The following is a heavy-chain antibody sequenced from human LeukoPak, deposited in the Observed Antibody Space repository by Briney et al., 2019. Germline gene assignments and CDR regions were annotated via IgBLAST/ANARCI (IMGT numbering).Heavy chain of an antibody. Sequence: SETLSLTCTVSGGSISSSSYYWGWIRQPPGKGLEWIGSIYYSGSTYYNPSLKSRVTISVDTSKNQFSLKLSSVTAADTAVYYCARPLYDSSVSDYWGQGTLVTVSS. V-gene: IGHV4-39*01. J-gene: IGHJ4*02. CDR3: ARPLYDSSVSDY. CDR2: IYYSGST. CDR1: GGSISSSSYY. D-gene: IGHD3-22*01.